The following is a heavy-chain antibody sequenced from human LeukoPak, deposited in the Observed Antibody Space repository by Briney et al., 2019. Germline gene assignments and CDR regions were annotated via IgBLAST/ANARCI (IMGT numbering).Heavy chain of an antibody. D-gene: IGHD6-19*01. CDR1: GFTLSKYW. Sequence: GGSLRLSCAASGFTLSKYWMLWVRQAPGKGLESVSRINTDGTVTTYADSVKGRFTVSRDNAVNTMFLQMNSVRDEDTAVYYCATKQWLAPPPDSWGQGTPVTVSS. V-gene: IGHV3-74*01. J-gene: IGHJ4*02. CDR2: INTDGTVT. CDR3: ATKQWLAPPPDS.